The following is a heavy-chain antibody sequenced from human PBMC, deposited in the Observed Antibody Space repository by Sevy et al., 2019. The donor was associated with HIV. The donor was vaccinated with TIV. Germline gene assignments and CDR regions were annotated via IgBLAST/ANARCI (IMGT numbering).Heavy chain of an antibody. CDR2: ISYDGSSK. J-gene: IGHJ4*02. CDR3: ARKTSSTWYSLDY. V-gene: IGHV3-30-3*01. D-gene: IGHD6-13*01. Sequence: GGSLRLSCAASGFTFSSYAMHWVRQAPGKGLEWVAFISYDGSSKYYADSVKGRFTISRDNSKNTLYLQMNSLRTEDTAVYYCARKTSSTWYSLDYWGRGTLVTVSS. CDR1: GFTFSSYA.